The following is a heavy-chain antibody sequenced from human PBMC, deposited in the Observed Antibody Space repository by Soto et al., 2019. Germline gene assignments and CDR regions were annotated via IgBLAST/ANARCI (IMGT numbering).Heavy chain of an antibody. J-gene: IGHJ6*02. CDR3: MGGDYDRYTYYGMDV. V-gene: IGHV3-21*01. CDR1: GFTFSSLS. CDR2: ISSGSDYI. D-gene: IGHD4-17*01. Sequence: EVQMVESGGGLVKPGGSLRLSCAASGFTFSSLSMNWVRQAPGKGLEWVSSISSGSDYIYYADSMKGRFTISRDNGKNALYLQMNSLRAEDTAVYYGMGGDYDRYTYYGMDVWGQGTTVTVSS.